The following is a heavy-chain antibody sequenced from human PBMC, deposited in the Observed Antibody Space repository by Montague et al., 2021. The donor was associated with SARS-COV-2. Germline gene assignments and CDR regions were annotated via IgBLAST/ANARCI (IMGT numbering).Heavy chain of an antibody. V-gene: IGHV4-39*07. Sequence: SETLSLTCTVSGGSISSSSYYWGWIRQPPGKGLEWIGSIYYSGSTYYNPFLKSRVTISVDTSKNQFSLKLSSVTTADTAVYYCAGKSITMVQGVIMGAFDIWGQGTMVTVSS. CDR3: AGKSITMVQGVIMGAFDI. CDR1: GGSISSSSYY. J-gene: IGHJ3*02. CDR2: IYYSGST. D-gene: IGHD3-10*01.